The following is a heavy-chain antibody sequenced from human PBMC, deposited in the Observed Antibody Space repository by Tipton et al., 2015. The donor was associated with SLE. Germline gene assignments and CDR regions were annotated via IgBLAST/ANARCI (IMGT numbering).Heavy chain of an antibody. CDR2: IHYNRDT. Sequence: GLVKPSETLSLTCSVSGVSISGYYCSWIRQTPGKGLEWIGYIHYNRDTNYNPSLKSRVTTSVDTSKNQLSLKLTSVTAADTAVYYCARGSVVADDFWGQGTLVTVSS. CDR3: ARGSVVADDF. J-gene: IGHJ4*02. V-gene: IGHV4-59*01. CDR1: GVSISGYY. D-gene: IGHD2-15*01.